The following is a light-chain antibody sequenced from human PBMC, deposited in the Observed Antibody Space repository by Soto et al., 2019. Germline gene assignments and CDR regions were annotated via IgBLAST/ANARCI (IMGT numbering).Light chain of an antibody. Sequence: DIVMTQSPATLSVSPGERATLSCRASQSVSSNLAWYQQKPGQAPRLLIYAASTRATGIPARFSGSGSGTEVPLTICSLQYEDLAVYYCQQYNNGLPLTFGQGTKVEIK. CDR3: QQYNNGLPLT. V-gene: IGKV3-15*01. CDR2: AAS. J-gene: IGKJ1*01. CDR1: QSVSSN.